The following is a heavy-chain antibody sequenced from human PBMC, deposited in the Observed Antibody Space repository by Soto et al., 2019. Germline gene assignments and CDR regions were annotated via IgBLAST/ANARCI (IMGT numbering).Heavy chain of an antibody. J-gene: IGHJ4*02. CDR2: IYYTGST. Sequence: SETLSLTCTVSGGSINCEGCSWSWIRQPPGKGLEWVGYIYYTGSTYYNPSLEGRVTLSIDRSKGQFSLKLSSVTAADTAVYFCARDTWVTSFDYWSQGTLVTVSS. D-gene: IGHD2-21*02. CDR1: GGSINCEGCS. V-gene: IGHV4-30-2*01. CDR3: ARDTWVTSFDY.